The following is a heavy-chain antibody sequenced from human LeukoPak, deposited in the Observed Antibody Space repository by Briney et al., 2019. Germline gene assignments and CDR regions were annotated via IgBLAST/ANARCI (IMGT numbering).Heavy chain of an antibody. Sequence: PGGSLRLSCSASGFTFSGCGMHWVRQAPGKGLEWVAFIRYDGGNKHYADSVKGRFTISRDNAKNSLYLQMNSLRAEDTAVYYCARGPPGYWGQGTLVTVSS. CDR1: GFTFSGCG. J-gene: IGHJ4*02. CDR2: IRYDGGNK. V-gene: IGHV3-30*02. CDR3: ARGPPGY.